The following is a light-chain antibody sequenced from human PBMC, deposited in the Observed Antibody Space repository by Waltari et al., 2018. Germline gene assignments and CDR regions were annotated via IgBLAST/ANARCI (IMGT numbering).Light chain of an antibody. Sequence: EIVLTQSPATLSLSPGERATLSCRASQSVSGYLAWYQQRPGQAPSLLIYDANHRATGIPARFSGSGSGTDFTLTISSLEPEDFVVYYCQHRISWPYTFGQGTKLQI. J-gene: IGKJ2*01. CDR1: QSVSGY. CDR2: DAN. CDR3: QHRISWPYT. V-gene: IGKV3-11*01.